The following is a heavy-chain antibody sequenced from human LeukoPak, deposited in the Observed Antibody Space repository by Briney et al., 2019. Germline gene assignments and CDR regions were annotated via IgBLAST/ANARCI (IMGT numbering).Heavy chain of an antibody. D-gene: IGHD3-16*01. CDR1: GGTFSSYA. Sequence: ASVKVSCKASGGTFSSYAISWVRQAPGQGLEWMGRIIPILGIANYAQKFQGRVTITADKSTSTAYMELRSLRSDDTAVYYCARGRVTFGGVLDYWGQGTLVTVSS. J-gene: IGHJ4*02. CDR3: ARGRVTFGGVLDY. CDR2: IIPILGIA. V-gene: IGHV1-69*04.